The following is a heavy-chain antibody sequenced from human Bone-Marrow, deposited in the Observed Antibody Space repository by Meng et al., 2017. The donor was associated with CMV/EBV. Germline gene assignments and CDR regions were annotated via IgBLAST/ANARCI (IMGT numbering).Heavy chain of an antibody. CDR1: GFTFSGYS. CDR2: ITSTSSNT. J-gene: IGHJ5*02. V-gene: IGHV3-21*01. Sequence: GESLKISCVASGFTFSGYSMNWVRQTPGKGLEWVSSITSTSSNTYYSDSVKGRFTISRDNAKNSLYLQMSSLRADDTAVYHCATRSASDQWGQGMLVTVSS. CDR3: ATRSASDQ. D-gene: IGHD3-16*01.